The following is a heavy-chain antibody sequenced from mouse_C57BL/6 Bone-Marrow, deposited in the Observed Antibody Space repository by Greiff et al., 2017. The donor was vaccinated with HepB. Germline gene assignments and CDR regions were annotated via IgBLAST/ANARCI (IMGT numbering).Heavy chain of an antibody. Sequence: DVKLVESGGGLVQPGGSLKLSCAASGFTFSDYYMYWVRQTPEKRLEWVAYISNGGGSTYYPDTVKGRFTISRDNAKNTLYLQMSRLKSEDTAMYYCARQGPYGSTDYWGQGTTLTVSS. CDR1: GFTFSDYY. CDR3: ARQGPYGSTDY. V-gene: IGHV5-12*01. CDR2: ISNGGGST. D-gene: IGHD1-1*01. J-gene: IGHJ2*01.